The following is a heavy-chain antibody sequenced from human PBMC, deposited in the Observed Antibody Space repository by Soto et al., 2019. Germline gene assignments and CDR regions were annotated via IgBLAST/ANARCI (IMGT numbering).Heavy chain of an antibody. CDR1: GGSISSYY. CDR2: IYYSGST. D-gene: IGHD3-10*01. Sequence: SETLSLTCTVSGGSISSYYWSWIRQPPGEGLEWIGYIYYSGSTNYNPSLKSRVTISVDTSKNQFSLKLSSVTAADTAVYYCARVPGVKLDSYFDSWGQGTLVTVSS. J-gene: IGHJ4*02. CDR3: ARVPGVKLDSYFDS. V-gene: IGHV4-59*01.